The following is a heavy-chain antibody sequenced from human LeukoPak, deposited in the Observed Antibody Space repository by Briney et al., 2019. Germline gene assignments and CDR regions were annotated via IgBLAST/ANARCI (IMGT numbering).Heavy chain of an antibody. CDR3: ARGPHPQLLWFGELLGYFDY. D-gene: IGHD3-10*01. CDR1: GFTFSSYS. CDR2: ISSSSSYI. Sequence: PGGSLRLSCAASGFTFSSYSMNWVRQAPGKGLEWVSSISSSSSYIYYADSVKGRFTISRDNAKNSLYLQMNSLRAEDTAVYYCARGPHPQLLWFGELLGYFDYWGQGTLVTVSS. V-gene: IGHV3-21*01. J-gene: IGHJ4*02.